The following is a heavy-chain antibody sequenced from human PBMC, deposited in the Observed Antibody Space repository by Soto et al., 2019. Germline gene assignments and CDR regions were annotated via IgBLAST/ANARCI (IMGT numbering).Heavy chain of an antibody. J-gene: IGHJ4*02. Sequence: PSETLSLTCTVSGGSISSGNYYWSWIRQPPGKGLEWIGFIYYSGSTNYNPSLKSRVTISVDTSKNQFSLKLSSVTAADTAVYYCARHGYYDSSGYTDYWGQGTLVTVSS. CDR2: IYYSGST. CDR1: GGSISSGNYY. V-gene: IGHV4-30-4*01. D-gene: IGHD3-22*01. CDR3: ARHGYYDSSGYTDY.